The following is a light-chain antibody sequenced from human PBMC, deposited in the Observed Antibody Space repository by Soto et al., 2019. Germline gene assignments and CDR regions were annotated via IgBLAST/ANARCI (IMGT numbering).Light chain of an antibody. Sequence: EIVLTQSPGTLSLSPGERATLSCRASQSISSNYFAWYQQKPGQAPRLLIFGASTRATGIPDRFSGSGSGTDFTLTISRLELEDFAVYYCQQYGSSPLYSFGQGTKVEIK. J-gene: IGKJ2*03. CDR3: QQYGSSPLYS. CDR1: QSISSNY. CDR2: GAS. V-gene: IGKV3-20*01.